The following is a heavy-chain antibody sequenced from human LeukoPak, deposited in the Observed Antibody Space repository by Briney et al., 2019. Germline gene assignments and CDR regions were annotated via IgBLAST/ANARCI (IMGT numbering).Heavy chain of an antibody. D-gene: IGHD3-22*01. CDR1: RGTFSSYA. J-gene: IGHJ4*02. Sequence: SVKLSSKASRGTFSSYAISWVRQATGQGLEWMGGIIPIFCTANYAQKFQGRVTITTDESTSTAYMELISLRSEDTAVYYCARASSSGYYPFDYWGQGTLVTVSS. CDR2: IIPIFCTA. CDR3: ARASSSGYYPFDY. V-gene: IGHV1-69*05.